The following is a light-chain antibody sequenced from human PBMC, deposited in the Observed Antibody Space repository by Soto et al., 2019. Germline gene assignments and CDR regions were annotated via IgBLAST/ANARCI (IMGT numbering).Light chain of an antibody. Sequence: QSVLTQPPSASGTPGQRVTISCSRSTSNIGSNSVNWYQQLPGTAPKLLIYSNTQRPSGVPDRFSGSKSGTSASLAISGLQSEDEADYFCAAWEDSLNGFVVFGGGTKLTVL. J-gene: IGLJ2*01. CDR3: AAWEDSLNGFVV. CDR1: TSNIGSNS. V-gene: IGLV1-44*01. CDR2: SNT.